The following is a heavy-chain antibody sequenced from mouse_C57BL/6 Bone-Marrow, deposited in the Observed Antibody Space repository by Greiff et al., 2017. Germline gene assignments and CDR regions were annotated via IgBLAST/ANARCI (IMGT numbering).Heavy chain of an antibody. CDR2: IYPRDGST. CDR1: GYTFTSYD. D-gene: IGHD1-1*01. J-gene: IGHJ1*03. V-gene: IGHV1-85*01. Sequence: QLQQFGPELVKPGASVKLFCKASGYTFTSYDINWVKQRPGQGLEWIGWIYPRDGSTKYNEKFKGKATLTVDTSSSTAYMELHSLTSEDSAVYFCARDYGSSYWYFDVWGTGTTVTVSS. CDR3: ARDYGSSYWYFDV.